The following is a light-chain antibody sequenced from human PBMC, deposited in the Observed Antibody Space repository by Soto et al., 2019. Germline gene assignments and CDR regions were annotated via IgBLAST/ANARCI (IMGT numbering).Light chain of an antibody. CDR2: GTS. J-gene: IGKJ2*01. Sequence: ESGLTQSPGTLSLSPGERATLSCRASQSVSSTFLGWYQQKPGQAPRLLIYGTSNRATGIPDRFSGSRSGTDFTLTISRLEPEDFAVYYCQQYGSSPPQYTFGQGTKLEIK. V-gene: IGKV3-20*01. CDR3: QQYGSSPPQYT. CDR1: QSVSSTF.